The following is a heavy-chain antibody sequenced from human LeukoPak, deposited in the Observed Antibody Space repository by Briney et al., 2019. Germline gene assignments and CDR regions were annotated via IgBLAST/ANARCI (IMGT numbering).Heavy chain of an antibody. V-gene: IGHV3-23*01. J-gene: IGHJ4*02. Sequence: GGSLRLSCAASGFTFSSYAMSWVRQAPGKGLEWVSAISSSGGSTYYADSVKGRFTISRDNSKNTLYLQMNSLRAEDTAVYYCATFPKYYYDSSGYYPSPFYWGQGTLVTVSS. D-gene: IGHD3-22*01. CDR3: ATFPKYYYDSSGYYPSPFY. CDR1: GFTFSSYA. CDR2: ISSSGGST.